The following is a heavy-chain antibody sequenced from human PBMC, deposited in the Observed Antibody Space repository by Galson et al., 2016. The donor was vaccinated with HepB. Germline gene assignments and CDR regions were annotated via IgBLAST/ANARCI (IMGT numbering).Heavy chain of an antibody. V-gene: IGHV5-51*01. J-gene: IGHJ3*02. CDR2: IYPDDSDT. CDR3: ARGTVVDGSTTAFDI. Sequence: QSGAEVKKPGESLKISCKGSGYSFTTHWIGWVRQMPGKGLEWMGIIYPDDSDTRYNPSLQGQVTISADKSISTAYLQWSSLKASDTALYYCARGTVVDGSTTAFDIWGQGTMVTVSS. D-gene: IGHD2/OR15-2a*01. CDR1: GYSFTTHW.